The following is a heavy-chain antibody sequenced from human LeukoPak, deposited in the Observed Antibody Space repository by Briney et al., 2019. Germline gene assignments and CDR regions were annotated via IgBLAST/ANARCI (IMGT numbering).Heavy chain of an antibody. CDR3: ASLGGEFDY. CDR2: INAGDANI. V-gene: IGHV1-3*03. Sequence: ASVKVSCKTSGYTFTSYAIHWVRQAPGQTLEWMGWINAGDANIKYSREFQGRVTITRDTSASTAYMELNSLRSEDTAVYYCASLGGEFDYWGQGTLVTVSS. CDR1: GYTFTSYA. D-gene: IGHD3-16*01. J-gene: IGHJ4*02.